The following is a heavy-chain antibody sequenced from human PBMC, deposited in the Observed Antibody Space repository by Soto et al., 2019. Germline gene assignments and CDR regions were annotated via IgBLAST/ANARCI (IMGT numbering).Heavy chain of an antibody. CDR2: ISYDGSNK. D-gene: IGHD2-15*01. CDR3: ARDRDIVVVVAATPDLQH. V-gene: IGHV3-30-3*01. J-gene: IGHJ1*01. Sequence: QVQLVESGGGVVQPGRSLRLSCAASGFTFSSYAMHWVRQAPGKGLEWVAVISYDGSNKYYADSVKGRFTISRDNSKNSLYLKMNSLRAEDTAVYYCARDRDIVVVVAATPDLQHWGQGTLVTVSS. CDR1: GFTFSSYA.